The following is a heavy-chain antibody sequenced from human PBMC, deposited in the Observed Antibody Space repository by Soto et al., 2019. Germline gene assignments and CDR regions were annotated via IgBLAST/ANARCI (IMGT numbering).Heavy chain of an antibody. D-gene: IGHD6-19*01. J-gene: IGHJ5*02. V-gene: IGHV4-4*02. CDR3: TRKGWYSLDL. CDR2: IYHSGST. CDR1: GGSVSSDYW. Sequence: QVQLQESGPGLVEPSGTLSLTCAVSGGSVSSDYWWSWVRQPPGKGLEWLGEIYHSGSTNYNPSLKSRVTISVDNSNNRFSLNLNSATAADTAVYYCTRKGWYSLDLWGQGTLVTVSS.